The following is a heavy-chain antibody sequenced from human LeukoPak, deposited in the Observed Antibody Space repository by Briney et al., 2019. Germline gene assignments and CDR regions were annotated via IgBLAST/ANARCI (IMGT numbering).Heavy chain of an antibody. CDR2: INPSGGST. J-gene: IGHJ4*02. CDR3: ARDIYCSGGSCYSALVGD. CDR1: GYTFTSYY. Sequence: ASVKVSCKASGYTFTSYYMHWVRQAPGQGLEWMGIINPSGGSTSYAQKFQGRVTMTRDTSTSTVYMELSGLRPEDTAVYYCARDIYCSGGSCYSALVGDWGQGTLVTVSS. D-gene: IGHD2-15*01. V-gene: IGHV1-46*01.